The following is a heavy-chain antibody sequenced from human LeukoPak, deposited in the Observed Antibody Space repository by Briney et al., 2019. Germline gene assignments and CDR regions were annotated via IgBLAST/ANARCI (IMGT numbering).Heavy chain of an antibody. Sequence: GGSLRLSCAASGFTFSSYAMSWVRQAPGKGLEWVSGISWNSGSIGYADSVKGRFTISRDNAKNSLYLQMNSLRAEDMALYYCAKDGNPYSSSWSSFDYWGQGTLVTVSS. CDR2: ISWNSGSI. V-gene: IGHV3-9*03. J-gene: IGHJ4*02. CDR1: GFTFSSYA. D-gene: IGHD6-13*01. CDR3: AKDGNPYSSSWSSFDY.